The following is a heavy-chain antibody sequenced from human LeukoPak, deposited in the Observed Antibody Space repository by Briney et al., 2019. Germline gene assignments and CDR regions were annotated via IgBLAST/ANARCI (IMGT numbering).Heavy chain of an antibody. CDR1: GFTFDDYA. V-gene: IGHV3-9*03. D-gene: IGHD2-21*01. J-gene: IGHJ6*04. Sequence: PGGSLRLSCAASGFTFDDYAMHWVRHSPGKGLEWVSGISWNSGSIGYADSVKGRFTISRDNAKNSLYLQMNSLRAEDMALYYCAKAQGGDGLDVWGKGTTVTVSS. CDR3: AKAQGGDGLDV. CDR2: ISWNSGSI.